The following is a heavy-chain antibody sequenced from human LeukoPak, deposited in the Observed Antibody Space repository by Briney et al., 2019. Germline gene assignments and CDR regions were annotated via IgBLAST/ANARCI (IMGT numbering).Heavy chain of an antibody. D-gene: IGHD2-8*01. J-gene: IGHJ5*02. CDR2: IIPIFGTA. CDR1: GGTFSSYA. Sequence: GASVKVSCKASGGTFSSYAISWVRQAPGQGLEWMGGIIPIFGTANYAQKFQGRVTITADESTSTAYMELSSLRSEDTAVYYCARMDRERRTNLNWFDPWGQGTLVTVSS. CDR3: ARMDRERRTNLNWFDP. V-gene: IGHV1-69*13.